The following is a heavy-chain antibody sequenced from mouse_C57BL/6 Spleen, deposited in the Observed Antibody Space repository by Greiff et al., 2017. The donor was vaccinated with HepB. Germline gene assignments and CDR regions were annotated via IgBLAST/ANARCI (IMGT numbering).Heavy chain of an antibody. D-gene: IGHD3-2*02. CDR2: IYPGDGDT. CDR3: ARDSSGPAWFAY. V-gene: IGHV1-80*01. CDR1: GYAFSSYW. J-gene: IGHJ3*01. Sequence: QVQLQQSGAELVKPGASVKISCKASGYAFSSYWMNWVKQRPGKGLEWIGQIYPGDGDTNYNAKFKGKATLTADKSSSTAYMQLSSLTSEDSAVYFCARDSSGPAWFAYWGQGTLVTVSA.